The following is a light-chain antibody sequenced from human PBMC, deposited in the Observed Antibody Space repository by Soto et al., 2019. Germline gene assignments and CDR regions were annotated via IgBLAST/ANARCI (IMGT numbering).Light chain of an antibody. V-gene: IGKV1-6*01. J-gene: IGKJ1*01. CDR3: QQSYKPPWT. CDR2: AAS. Sequence: AIQMTQSPSSLSASVGDRVTITCRASQGIGNDLGWYQQKAGKAPKLLIYAASSLQSGVPSRFSGSGSGTDFTLTISSLQPDDSATYYCQQSYKPPWTFGQGTTVEVK. CDR1: QGIGND.